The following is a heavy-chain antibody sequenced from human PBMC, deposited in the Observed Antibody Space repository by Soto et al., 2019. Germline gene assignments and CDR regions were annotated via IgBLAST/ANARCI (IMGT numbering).Heavy chain of an antibody. CDR2: IWYDGSNK. J-gene: IGHJ4*02. V-gene: IGHV3-33*01. CDR3: ARDDFWSGYYGGGHDY. Sequence: PGGSLRLSCAASGFTFSSYGMHWVRQAPGKGLEWVAVIWYDGSNKYYADSVKGRFTISRDNSKNTLYLQMNSLRAEDTAVYYCARDDFWSGYYGGGHDYWGQGTLVTVSS. CDR1: GFTFSSYG. D-gene: IGHD3-3*01.